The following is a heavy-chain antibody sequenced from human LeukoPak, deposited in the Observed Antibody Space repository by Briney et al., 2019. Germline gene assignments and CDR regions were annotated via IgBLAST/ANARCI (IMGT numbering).Heavy chain of an antibody. D-gene: IGHD2-2*01. V-gene: IGHV4-34*01. CDR1: GFTFSSYW. Sequence: GSLRLSCAASGFTFSSYWMSWIRQPPGKGLEWIGEINHSGSTNYNPSLKSRVTISVDTSKNQFSLKLSSVTAADTAVYYCARGREYCSSTSCYSHRFDYWGQGTLVTVSS. J-gene: IGHJ4*02. CDR2: INHSGST. CDR3: ARGREYCSSTSCYSHRFDY.